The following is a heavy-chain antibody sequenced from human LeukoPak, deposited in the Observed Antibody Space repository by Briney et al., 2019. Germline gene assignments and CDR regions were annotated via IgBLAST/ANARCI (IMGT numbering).Heavy chain of an antibody. V-gene: IGHV3-23*01. J-gene: IGHJ5*02. D-gene: IGHD3-3*01. CDR3: TRARVPNWFDP. Sequence: GGSLRLSCAASGFTFSSYAMSWVRQAPGKGLEWVSAISGSGGSTYYADSVKGRFTISRDNSKNTLYLQMNSLRAEDTAVYYCTRARVPNWFDPWGQGTLVTVSS. CDR1: GFTFSSYA. CDR2: ISGSGGST.